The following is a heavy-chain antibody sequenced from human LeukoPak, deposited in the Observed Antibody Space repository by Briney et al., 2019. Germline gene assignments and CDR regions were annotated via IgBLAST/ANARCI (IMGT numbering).Heavy chain of an antibody. CDR1: GFTFSSYV. V-gene: IGHV3-23*01. D-gene: IGHD6-13*01. CDR3: AKDAPVAAGGLTSFDY. Sequence: GGSLRLSCAASGFTFSSYVMCWVRQAPGKGLEWGFAFNGSGGSTYYADSVKGRFTISRDNSKNTLYLQMNSLRAEDTAVYYCAKDAPVAAGGLTSFDYWGQGPRITVSS. J-gene: IGHJ4*02. CDR2: FNGSGGST.